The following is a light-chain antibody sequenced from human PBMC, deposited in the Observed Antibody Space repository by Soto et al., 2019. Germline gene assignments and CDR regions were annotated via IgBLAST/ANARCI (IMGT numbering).Light chain of an antibody. Sequence: DIQMTQSPSALSASVGDRGTITCRASQSISRYLNWYQQKPGKAPEPLIYAASSLQSGFPSRFSGSGSGTDFPLTISNLQPEDLATYFCQQTYSTLVTFGPGTKVEIK. V-gene: IGKV1-39*01. J-gene: IGKJ3*01. CDR1: QSISRY. CDR3: QQTYSTLVT. CDR2: AAS.